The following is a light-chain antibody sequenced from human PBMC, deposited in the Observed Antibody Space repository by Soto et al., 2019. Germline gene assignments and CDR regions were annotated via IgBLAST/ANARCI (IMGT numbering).Light chain of an antibody. CDR1: QSVSSN. Sequence: EIVMTQSPATLSVSPGERATLHCRASQSVSSNLGWYQHKPGQAPRLLIYGASTRATGIPARFSGSGSGTDFTLTISGLQSEDFAVYSCQQYNDWPPGYTFGQGTKVEIK. V-gene: IGKV3-15*01. J-gene: IGKJ2*01. CDR3: QQYNDWPPGYT. CDR2: GAS.